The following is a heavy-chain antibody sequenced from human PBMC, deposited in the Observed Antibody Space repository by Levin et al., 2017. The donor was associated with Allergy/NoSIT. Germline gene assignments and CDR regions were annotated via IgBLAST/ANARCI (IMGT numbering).Heavy chain of an antibody. Sequence: GGSLRLSCAASGFTFSSYGMHWVRQAPGKGLEWVAVISYDGSNKYYADSVKGRFTISRDNSKNTLYLQMNSLRAEDTAVYYCAKVPVATTKIYYFDYWGQGTLVTVSS. D-gene: IGHD5-12*01. CDR1: GFTFSSYG. CDR3: AKVPVATTKIYYFDY. V-gene: IGHV3-30*18. J-gene: IGHJ4*02. CDR2: ISYDGSNK.